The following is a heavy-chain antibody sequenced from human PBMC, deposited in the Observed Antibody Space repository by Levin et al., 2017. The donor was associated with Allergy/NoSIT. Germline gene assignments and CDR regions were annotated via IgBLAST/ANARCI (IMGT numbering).Heavy chain of an antibody. D-gene: IGHD5-18*01. CDR1: GGSFSGYY. Sequence: SQTLSLTCAVYGGSFSGYYWSWIRQPPGKGLEWIGEINHSGSTNYNPSLKSRVTISVETSKNQFSLKLSSVTAADTAVYYCARVYNRWNGGYSIWGQGTMVTVSS. CDR3: ARVYNRWNGGYSI. CDR2: INHSGST. J-gene: IGHJ3*02. V-gene: IGHV4-34*01.